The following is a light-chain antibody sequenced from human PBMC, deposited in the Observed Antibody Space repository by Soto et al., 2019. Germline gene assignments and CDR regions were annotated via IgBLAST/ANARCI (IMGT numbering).Light chain of an antibody. CDR1: QSISTY. Sequence: ETVLTQSPATLSLSPGERATLSCRASQSISTYLAWYQQKPGRAPRLLIYDAVNRATGIPARFSGSGSGTDFTLIIGSLEPEDFAVYYCQQRINWPLTFGGGTRVEIK. J-gene: IGKJ4*01. CDR2: DAV. CDR3: QQRINWPLT. V-gene: IGKV3-11*01.